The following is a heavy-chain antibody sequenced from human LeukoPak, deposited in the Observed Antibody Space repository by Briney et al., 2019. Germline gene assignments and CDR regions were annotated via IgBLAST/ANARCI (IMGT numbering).Heavy chain of an antibody. J-gene: IGHJ3*02. V-gene: IGHV3-33*06. CDR1: GFTFSSYG. Sequence: GGSLRLPCAPPGFTFSSYGMHPVRQAPGKGLERVAVIWSDGRNRFYVDAVKGRFTFSRDNSKNTLSLQMNSLRAEDTAVYYCAKERGPFDAFDIWGQGTMVTVSS. CDR2: IWSDGRNR. CDR3: AKERGPFDAFDI.